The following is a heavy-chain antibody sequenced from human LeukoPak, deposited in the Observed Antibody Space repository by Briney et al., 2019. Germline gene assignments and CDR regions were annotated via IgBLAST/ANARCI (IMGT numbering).Heavy chain of an antibody. CDR2: IIPIFGTA. Sequence: SSVKVSFKASGGTFSSYAISWVRQAPGQGLEWMGGIIPIFGTANYAQKFQGRVTITTDESTSTAYMELSSLRSEDTAVYYCARGGRRDDAFDIWGQGTMVTVSS. D-gene: IGHD3-10*01. CDR1: GGTFSSYA. V-gene: IGHV1-69*05. J-gene: IGHJ3*02. CDR3: ARGGRRDDAFDI.